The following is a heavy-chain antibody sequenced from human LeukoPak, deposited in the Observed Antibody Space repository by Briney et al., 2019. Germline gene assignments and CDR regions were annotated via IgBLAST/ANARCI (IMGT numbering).Heavy chain of an antibody. CDR3: ASSERGRYCSGGSCQPDALDI. J-gene: IGHJ3*02. D-gene: IGHD2-15*01. CDR2: IYHSGST. Sequence: SETLSLTCAVSGGSFSSGGYSWSWIRQPPGKGLEWIGYIYHSGSTYYNPSLKSRVTISVDRSKNQFSLKLSSVTAADTAVYYCASSERGRYCSGGSCQPDALDIWGQGTMVTVSS. V-gene: IGHV4-30-2*01. CDR1: GGSFSSGGYS.